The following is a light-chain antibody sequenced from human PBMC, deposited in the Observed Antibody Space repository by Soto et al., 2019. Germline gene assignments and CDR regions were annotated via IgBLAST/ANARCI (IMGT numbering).Light chain of an antibody. CDR3: QTWGTGIQV. CDR2: VNTDGSH. V-gene: IGLV4-69*01. CDR1: SGYPNYA. J-gene: IGLJ3*02. Sequence: QLVLTQSPSASASLGASVNLTCTLISGYPNYAIAWHQQQPQKGPRYLMRVNTDGSHTKGDGIPDRFSGSSSGAERYLTISSLQSEDEADYYCQTWGTGIQVFGGGTKLTVL.